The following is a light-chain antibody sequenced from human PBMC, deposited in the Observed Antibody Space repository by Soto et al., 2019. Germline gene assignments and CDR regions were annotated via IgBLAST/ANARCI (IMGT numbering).Light chain of an antibody. CDR2: GNR. J-gene: IGLJ3*02. CDR1: NSNLGAGYD. CDR3: QAYDYSLTAFV. V-gene: IGLV1-40*01. Sequence: QSVLTQPPSVSGAPGQRVTISCTGNNSNLGAGYDVHWYQQLPGAAPKLVIFGNRNRPSGVPERFSGSKSGTSASLAIPGLHAEDEADYYCQAYDYSLTAFVFGGGNKVTVL.